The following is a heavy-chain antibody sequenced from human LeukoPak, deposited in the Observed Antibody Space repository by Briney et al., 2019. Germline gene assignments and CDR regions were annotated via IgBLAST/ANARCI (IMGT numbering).Heavy chain of an antibody. D-gene: IGHD3-10*01. CDR1: GDSVSSTSAG. J-gene: IGHJ5*02. CDR3: ARDLGPGRAFWFDP. V-gene: IGHV6-1*01. Sequence: SQTLSLTCAISGDSVSSTSAGWNWIRQSPSRGLEWLGSTYYRSRWYTDYAVSVESQVTIKPDTSKNHFSLQLNSVTPEDTAVYYCARDLGPGRAFWFDPWGQGTLVIVSS. CDR2: TYYRSRWYT.